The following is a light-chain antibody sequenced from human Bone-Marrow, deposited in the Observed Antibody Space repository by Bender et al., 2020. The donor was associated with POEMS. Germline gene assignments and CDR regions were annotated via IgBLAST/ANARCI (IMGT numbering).Light chain of an antibody. CDR3: CSYAGSSTYV. Sequence: QSTLTQPASVSGSPGQSITISCTGTSSDVGGYNYVSWYQQHPGKAPKLMIYKVSNRPSGVSNRFSGSKSGNTASLTISGLQAEDEADYYCCSYAGSSTYVFGTGTKVTVL. V-gene: IGLV2-23*02. J-gene: IGLJ1*01. CDR1: SSDVGGYNY. CDR2: KVS.